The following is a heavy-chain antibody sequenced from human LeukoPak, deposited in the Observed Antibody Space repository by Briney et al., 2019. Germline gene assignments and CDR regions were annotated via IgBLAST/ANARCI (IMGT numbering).Heavy chain of an antibody. Sequence: ASVTVSCKASGYTFTSYDINWVRQATGQGLEWMGWMNPNSGNTGYAQKFQGRVTMTRNTSISTAYMELSSLRSEDTAVYYCARSRGSGSYYGYAFDIWGQGTMVTVSS. V-gene: IGHV1-8*01. D-gene: IGHD3-10*01. CDR3: ARSRGSGSYYGYAFDI. J-gene: IGHJ3*02. CDR2: MNPNSGNT. CDR1: GYTFTSYD.